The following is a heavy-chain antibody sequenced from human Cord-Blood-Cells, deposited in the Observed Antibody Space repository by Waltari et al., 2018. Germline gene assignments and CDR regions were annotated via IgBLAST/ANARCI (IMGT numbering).Heavy chain of an antibody. CDR3: LRSIDY. Sequence: EVQLVESGGVVVQPGGSLRLSCAASGFTFDDYAMHWVRQAPGKGRELVSLMSWDGGSTYYADAVKGRFTISRDNSKNSLYLQMNRLRAEDTALYYCLRSIDYWGQGTLVTVSS. V-gene: IGHV3-43D*03. CDR2: MSWDGGST. CDR1: GFTFDDYA. J-gene: IGHJ4*02.